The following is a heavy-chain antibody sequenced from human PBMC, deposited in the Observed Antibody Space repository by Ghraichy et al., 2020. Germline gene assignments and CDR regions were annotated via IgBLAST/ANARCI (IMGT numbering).Heavy chain of an antibody. J-gene: IGHJ5*02. V-gene: IGHV4-39*01. CDR1: GGSISSTYY. CDR2: ISYSGTT. Sequence: SETLSLTCIVSGGSISSTYYWGWIRQPPGKGLEWIGTISYSGTTYYNSSLKSRVTISVDTSKNQFSLSLRSVTAADRAVYYCAKYIAVAGTGGFFDPWGQGTLVTVSS. D-gene: IGHD6-19*01. CDR3: AKYIAVAGTGGFFDP.